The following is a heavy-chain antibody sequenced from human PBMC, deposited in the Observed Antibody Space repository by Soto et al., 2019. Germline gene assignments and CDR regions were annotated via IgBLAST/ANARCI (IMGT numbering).Heavy chain of an antibody. CDR1: GYSYTTYW. V-gene: IGHV5-51*01. CDR3: ARRIGYGGKGFYYYGMDV. D-gene: IGHD2-15*01. J-gene: IGHJ6*02. CDR2: IYPGDSDT. Sequence: PGESLKISCKASGYSYTTYWIGWVRQMPGKGLEWMGIIYPGDSDTRYSPSFQGQVTISADKSISTAYLQWSSLKASDTAMYYCARRIGYGGKGFYYYGMDVWGQGTTVTVSS.